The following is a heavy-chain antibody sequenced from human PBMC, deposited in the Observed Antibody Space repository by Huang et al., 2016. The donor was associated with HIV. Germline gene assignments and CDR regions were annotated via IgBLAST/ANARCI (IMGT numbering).Heavy chain of an antibody. J-gene: IGHJ3*02. Sequence: QVQLVQSGAEVKKTGASVKVSCKVSGYTLPELSIHWVRQAPGKGLEWMGGFAPEQGETIYAQNFQGRGTMTEDTSTDTAYMELHSLRPEDTAVYYCAAGYDTYYDIWGQGTMVIASS. D-gene: IGHD2-21*01. CDR3: AAGYDTYYDI. CDR1: GYTLPELS. CDR2: FAPEQGET. V-gene: IGHV1-24*01.